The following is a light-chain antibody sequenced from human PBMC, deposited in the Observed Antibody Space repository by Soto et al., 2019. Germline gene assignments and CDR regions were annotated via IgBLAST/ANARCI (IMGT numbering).Light chain of an antibody. CDR2: EVS. V-gene: IGLV2-8*01. Sequence: QSALTQPPSVSGSPGQSVTISGAGTSSDIGGSNYVFWYQQYPGKAPKLMIYEVSNRPSGVPDRFSGSKSGNTASLTVSGLQAEDEADYFCISYAGNDKFVLFGGGTKLTVL. CDR3: ISYAGNDKFVL. J-gene: IGLJ2*01. CDR1: SSDIGGSNY.